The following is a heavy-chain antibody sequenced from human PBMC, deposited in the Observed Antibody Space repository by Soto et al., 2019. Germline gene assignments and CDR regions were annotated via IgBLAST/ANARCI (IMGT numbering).Heavy chain of an antibody. CDR2: MNPNSGNT. CDR1: GYTFTSYD. J-gene: IGHJ6*02. V-gene: IGHV1-8*01. D-gene: IGHD3-10*01. Sequence: ASVKVSCKASGYTFTSYDINCVRQATGQGLEWMGWMNPNSGNTGYAQKFQGRVTMTRNTSISTAYMELSSLRSEDTAVYYCARGKGESYYYYGMDVWGQWTTVTVSS. CDR3: ARGKGESYYYYGMDV.